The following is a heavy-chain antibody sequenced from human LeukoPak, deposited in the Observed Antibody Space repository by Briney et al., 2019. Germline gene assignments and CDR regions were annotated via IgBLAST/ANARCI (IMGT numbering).Heavy chain of an antibody. CDR1: GGSISSSSYY. CDR2: IYYSGST. Sequence: SETLSLTCTVSGGSISSSSYYWGWIRQPPGKGLEWIGSIYYSGSTYYNPSLESRVTISVDTSKNQFSLKLSSVTAADTAVYYCARQVGDGGYSYGYIFPVDYWGQGTLVTVSS. V-gene: IGHV4-39*01. D-gene: IGHD5-18*01. CDR3: ARQVGDGGYSYGYIFPVDY. J-gene: IGHJ4*02.